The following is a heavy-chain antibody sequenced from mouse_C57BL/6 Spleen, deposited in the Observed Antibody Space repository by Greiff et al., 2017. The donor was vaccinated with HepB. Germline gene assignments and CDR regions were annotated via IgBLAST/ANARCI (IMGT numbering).Heavy chain of an antibody. J-gene: IGHJ3*01. V-gene: IGHV1-15*01. CDR2: IDPETGGT. CDR3: TRWQLRVY. D-gene: IGHD3-2*02. Sequence: VQLQQSGAELVRPGASVTLSCKASGYTFTDYEMHWVKQTPVHGLEWIGAIDPETGGTAYNQKFKGKAILTADKSSSTAYMELRSLTSEDSAVYYCTRWQLRVYWGQVTLVTVSA. CDR1: GYTFTDYE.